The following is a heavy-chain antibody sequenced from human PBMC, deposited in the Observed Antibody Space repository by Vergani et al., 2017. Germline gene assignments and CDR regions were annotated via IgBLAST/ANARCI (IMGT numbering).Heavy chain of an antibody. D-gene: IGHD5-12*01. CDR2: IIPIFGTA. CDR1: GGTFSSYA. CDR3: ARDRGGGYSGYLPGEGGWFDP. V-gene: IGHV1-69*01. J-gene: IGHJ5*02. Sequence: VQLVQSGAEVKKPGESLKISCKASGGTFSSYAISWVRQAPGQGLEWMGGIIPIFGTANYAQKFQGRVTITADESTSTAYMELSSLRSEDTAVYYCARDRGGGYSGYLPGEGGWFDPWGQGTLVTVSS.